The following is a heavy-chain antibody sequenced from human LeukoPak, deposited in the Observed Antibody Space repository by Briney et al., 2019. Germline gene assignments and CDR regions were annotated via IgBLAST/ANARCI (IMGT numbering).Heavy chain of an antibody. CDR3: ATLGPTGGDFTYNWLDP. CDR2: ISSRSTYI. D-gene: IGHD2-21*02. Sequence: PGGSLRLSCAASGFAFSTYSMNWVRQAPGRGLEWVSCISSRSTYINYTDSVRGRFTISRDNAKNSLYLQMDSLRVDDTAVYYCATLGPTGGDFTYNWLDPWGQGTLVTVSS. J-gene: IGHJ5*02. V-gene: IGHV3-21*01. CDR1: GFAFSTYS.